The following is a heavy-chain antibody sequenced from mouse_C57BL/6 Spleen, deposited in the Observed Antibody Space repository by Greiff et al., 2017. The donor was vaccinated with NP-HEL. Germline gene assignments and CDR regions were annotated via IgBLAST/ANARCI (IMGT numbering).Heavy chain of an antibody. CDR2: IYPRSGNT. V-gene: IGHV1-81*01. J-gene: IGHJ4*01. CDR3: ASSGYGYYAMDY. Sequence: VKLQESGAELARPGASVKLSCKASGYTFTSYGISWVKQRTGQGLEWIGEIYPRSGNTYYNEKFKGKATLTADKSSSTAYMELRSLTSEDSAVYFCASSGYGYYAMDYWGQGTSVTVSS. D-gene: IGHD3-2*02. CDR1: GYTFTSYG.